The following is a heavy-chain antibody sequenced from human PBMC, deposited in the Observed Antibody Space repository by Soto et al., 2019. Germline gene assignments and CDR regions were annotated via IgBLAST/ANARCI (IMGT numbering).Heavy chain of an antibody. Sequence: QVQRVQSGADVKKPGASVKVSCKASGYNFTSYGISWVRQAPGQGLEWMGWISPHNDRTKYARRFQDRVTMTTETPTSTVYMELGSLRSDDTAVYYCARDLYYSSGRYFDHDAFDIWGQGTVVTVSS. V-gene: IGHV1-18*01. D-gene: IGHD6-19*01. CDR3: ARDLYYSSGRYFDHDAFDI. CDR1: GYNFTSYG. CDR2: ISPHNDRT. J-gene: IGHJ3*02.